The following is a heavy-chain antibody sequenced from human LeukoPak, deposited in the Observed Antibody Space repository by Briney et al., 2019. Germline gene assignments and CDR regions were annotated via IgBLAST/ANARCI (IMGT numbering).Heavy chain of an antibody. V-gene: IGHV4-59*08. D-gene: IGHD6-13*01. Sequence: PSETLSLTCTVSGGSISSYYWGWIRQPPGKGLEWIGYIYYSGSTNYNPSLKSRVTISVDTSKNQFSLKLSSVTAADTAVYYCARASSSGYYYYGMDVWGQGTTVTVSS. CDR1: GGSISSYY. CDR3: ARASSSGYYYYGMDV. J-gene: IGHJ6*02. CDR2: IYYSGST.